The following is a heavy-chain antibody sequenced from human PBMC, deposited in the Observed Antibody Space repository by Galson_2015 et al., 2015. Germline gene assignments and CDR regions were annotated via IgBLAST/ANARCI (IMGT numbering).Heavy chain of an antibody. CDR3: GRAVDSTGYYGLDV. D-gene: IGHD6-19*01. J-gene: IGHJ2*01. Sequence: SLRLSCAASGFSVSSNYMSWVRQAPGKGLEWVSIIYSVGTTYYEDSVKGRFTISRDNSKNTLYLQMDSLSAEDTAVYYCGRAVDSTGYYGLDVWGRGTLVTVSS. CDR1: GFSVSSNY. V-gene: IGHV3-53*01. CDR2: IYSVGTT.